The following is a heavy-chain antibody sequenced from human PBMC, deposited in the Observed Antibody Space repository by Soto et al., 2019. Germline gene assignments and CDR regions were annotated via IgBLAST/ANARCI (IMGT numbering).Heavy chain of an antibody. CDR3: ARVGLNIGSDWIDY. Sequence: QVQLVQSGAEVKKPGASVKVSCKASGYTFTSYYIHWVRQAPGQGLEWMGIINPSGGTTSYAQKFKGRVTMTRDTSTSTVYMELSSLRSEDTAVYYCARVGLNIGSDWIDYWGQGTLVTVSS. D-gene: IGHD1-26*01. CDR2: INPSGGTT. J-gene: IGHJ4*02. CDR1: GYTFTSYY. V-gene: IGHV1-46*03.